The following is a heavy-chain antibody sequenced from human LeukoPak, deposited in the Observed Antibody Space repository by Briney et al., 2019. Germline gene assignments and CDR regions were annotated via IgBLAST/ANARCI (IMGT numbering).Heavy chain of an antibody. V-gene: IGHV4-59*01. CDR2: IHYTGST. CDR1: GGSISGDY. CDR3: ARLQGDSTAIFDY. D-gene: IGHD2-21*01. J-gene: IGHJ4*02. Sequence: TSETLSLTCTVSGGSISGDYWSWIRQPPGKGLEWIDYIHYTGSTNYNPSLRSRVTISVDTSKNLFSLKLSSVTAADTAVYYCARLQGDSTAIFDYWGQGTLVSVSS.